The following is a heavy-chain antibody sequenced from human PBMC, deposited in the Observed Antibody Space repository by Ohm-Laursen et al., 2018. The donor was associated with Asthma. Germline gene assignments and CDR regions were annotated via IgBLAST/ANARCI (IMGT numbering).Heavy chain of an antibody. V-gene: IGHV3-30-3*01. CDR1: GFSFSAYA. D-gene: IGHD3-22*01. CDR3: ARFDGYGGSNFDY. Sequence: SLRLSCAASGFSFSAYAMHWVRQAPGKGLEWVAVGGSYYDGGLKYYADSVNGRFTVSRDDSKNTLYLQMNSLRAEDTAVYYCARFDGYGGSNFDYWGQGTLVTVSS. CDR2: GGSYYDGGLK. J-gene: IGHJ4*02.